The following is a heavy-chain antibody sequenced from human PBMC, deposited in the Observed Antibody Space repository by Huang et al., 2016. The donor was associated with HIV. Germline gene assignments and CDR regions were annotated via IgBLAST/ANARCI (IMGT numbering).Heavy chain of an antibody. J-gene: IGHJ4*02. Sequence: QVQLVQSGAEVKKTGASVKVSCKASGYIFTSYVISWVRQAPGQWLECRGGISAYNGNTNYTQKFQDRVTMTTDTSTSTAYMELRSLRFDDTAVYYCARSWFGELLYPPDYWGQGTLVTVSS. V-gene: IGHV1-18*01. CDR1: GYIFTSYV. D-gene: IGHD3-10*01. CDR2: ISAYNGNT. CDR3: ARSWFGELLYPPDY.